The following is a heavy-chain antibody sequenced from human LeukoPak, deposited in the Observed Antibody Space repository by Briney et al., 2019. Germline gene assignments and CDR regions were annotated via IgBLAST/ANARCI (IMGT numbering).Heavy chain of an antibody. Sequence: SETLSLTCSVSGGSIWSTSYYWGWIRQPPGKGLEWIASIYYSGNTYYNPSLKSRVTISVYRAKRQFSLKLSSVTAADTAVYYCARSIYYYDSSGTTYYFDYWGQGTLVTVSS. J-gene: IGHJ4*02. D-gene: IGHD3-22*01. CDR1: GGSIWSTSYY. CDR2: IYYSGNT. CDR3: ARSIYYYDSSGTTYYFDY. V-gene: IGHV4-39*01.